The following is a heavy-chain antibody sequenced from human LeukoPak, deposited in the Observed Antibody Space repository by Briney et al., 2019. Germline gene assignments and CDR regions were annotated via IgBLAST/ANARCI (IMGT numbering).Heavy chain of an antibody. D-gene: IGHD1-26*01. J-gene: IGHJ4*02. CDR3: ARVLVGATEIDY. V-gene: IGHV1-2*06. CDR1: GYTFTGHY. Sequence: GASVKVSCKASGYTFTGHYMHWVRQAPGQGLEWMGRINPNSGGTNYAQKFQGRVTMTRDTSISTAYMELSRLRSDDTAVYYCARVLVGATEIDYWGQGTLVTVSS. CDR2: INPNSGGT.